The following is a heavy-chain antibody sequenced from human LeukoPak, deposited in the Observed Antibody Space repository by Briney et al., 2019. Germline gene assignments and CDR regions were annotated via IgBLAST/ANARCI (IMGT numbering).Heavy chain of an antibody. CDR1: GFTFTGYA. Sequence: GGSLRLSCAASGFTFTGYAMLWVRQAPGKGLEWVGRITNKADSYTTEYAASVKGRFTISRDDSKNSLYLQMNSLKTEDTAVYYCARAGYYHGLDYWGQGTLVTVSS. V-gene: IGHV3-72*01. J-gene: IGHJ4*02. CDR3: ARAGYYHGLDY. CDR2: ITNKADSYTT. D-gene: IGHD3-3*01.